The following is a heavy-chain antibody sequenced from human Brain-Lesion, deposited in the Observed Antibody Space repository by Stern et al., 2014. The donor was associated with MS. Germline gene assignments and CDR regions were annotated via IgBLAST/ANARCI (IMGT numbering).Heavy chain of an antibody. CDR3: ASVHTAMVYSYVYYYGMDV. V-gene: IGHV3-7*01. CDR2: IKQDGSEK. CDR1: GFTFSTYW. J-gene: IGHJ6*02. D-gene: IGHD5-18*01. Sequence: EVQLVESGGGLVQPGGSLGLSCAASGFTFSTYWMSWVRQAPGKGLEGVAGIKQDGSEKYYVDSVKGRFTISRDNAKNSLYLQMNSLRAEDTAVYYCASVHTAMVYSYVYYYGMDVWGQGTTVTVSS.